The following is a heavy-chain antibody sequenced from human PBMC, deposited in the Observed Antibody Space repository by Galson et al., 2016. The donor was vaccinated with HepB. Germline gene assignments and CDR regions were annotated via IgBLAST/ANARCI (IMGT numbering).Heavy chain of an antibody. V-gene: IGHV3-23*01. CDR3: AKEVYSRAAIPSLDAFDM. D-gene: IGHD2-8*01. CDR1: EFRFRTFA. Sequence: SLRLSCAASEFRFRTFAMNWVRQTPAKGLEWVSGITDNGAYTNYADSVKGRFIISRDKTKNTLFLQMNSLRVEDTAVYYCAKEVYSRAAIPSLDAFDMWGQGTVVTVSS. CDR2: ITDNGAYT. J-gene: IGHJ3*02.